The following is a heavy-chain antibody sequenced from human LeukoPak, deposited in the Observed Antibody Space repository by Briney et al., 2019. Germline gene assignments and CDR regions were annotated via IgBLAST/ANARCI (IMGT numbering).Heavy chain of an antibody. Sequence: GGSLRLSCAASGFTFSRYWMSWVRQAPGKGLEWVANINQDGSEKYYVDSVKGRFTISRDNAKNSLYLEMNSLRAEDTAVYYCTRRRRAMVRGVISGGPGNYYMDVWGKGTTVTISS. J-gene: IGHJ6*03. D-gene: IGHD3-10*01. V-gene: IGHV3-7*01. CDR3: TRRRRAMVRGVISGGPGNYYMDV. CDR1: GFTFSRYW. CDR2: INQDGSEK.